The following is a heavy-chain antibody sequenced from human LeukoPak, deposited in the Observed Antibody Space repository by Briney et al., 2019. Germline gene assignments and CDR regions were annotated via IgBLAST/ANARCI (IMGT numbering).Heavy chain of an antibody. D-gene: IGHD1-26*01. J-gene: IGHJ5*02. CDR1: GASISYYS. Sequence: RASETLSLTCTVSGASISYYSWSWIRQPAGKGLERIGRIYTSGSTKYNPSLTSRVTMSIDTSKNQFSLKLTSVTAADTAVYYCARDRIVGATWFDPWGQGTLVTVSS. CDR3: ARDRIVGATWFDP. V-gene: IGHV4-4*07. CDR2: IYTSGST.